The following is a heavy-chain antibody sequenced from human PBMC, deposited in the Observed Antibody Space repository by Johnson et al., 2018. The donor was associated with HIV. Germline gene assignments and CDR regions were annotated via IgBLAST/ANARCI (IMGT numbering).Heavy chain of an antibody. D-gene: IGHD5-18*01. CDR2: IRYDGSNK. Sequence: QVQLVESGGGVVQPGGSLRLSCAASGFTFSSYGMHWVRQAPGKGLEWVAFIRYDGSNKYYADSVKGRFTISRDNSKNTLYLQMNSLRAEDTAVYYCAKDLPRDTAMVDDAFDIWGQGTMVTVSS. J-gene: IGHJ3*02. CDR3: AKDLPRDTAMVDDAFDI. V-gene: IGHV3-30*02. CDR1: GFTFSSYG.